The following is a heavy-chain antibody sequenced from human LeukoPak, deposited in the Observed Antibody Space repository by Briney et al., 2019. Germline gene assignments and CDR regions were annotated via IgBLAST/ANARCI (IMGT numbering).Heavy chain of an antibody. D-gene: IGHD3-3*01. CDR1: GGSISSYY. CDR3: ARARYDFWSGYYYFDY. CDR2: IYYSGST. V-gene: IGHV4-59*06. J-gene: IGHJ4*02. Sequence: SETLSLTCTVSGGSISSYYWSWIRQPPGKGLEWIGYIYYSGSTYYNPSLKSRVTISVDTSKNQFSLKLSSVTAADTAVYYCARARYDFWSGYYYFDYWGQGTLVTVSS.